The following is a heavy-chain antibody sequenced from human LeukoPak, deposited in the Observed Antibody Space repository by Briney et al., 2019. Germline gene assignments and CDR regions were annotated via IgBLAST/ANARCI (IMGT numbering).Heavy chain of an antibody. CDR3: ARQDQLQFGSYGMDV. CDR2: INHSGST. CDR1: GGSFSGYY. V-gene: IGHV4-34*01. Sequence: PSETLSLTCAVYGGSFSGYYWSWIRQPPGKGLEWIGEINHSGSTNYNPSPKGRVTISVDTSKNQFSLKLSSVTAADTAVYYCARQDQLQFGSYGMDVWGKGTTVTVSS. J-gene: IGHJ6*04. D-gene: IGHD2-2*01.